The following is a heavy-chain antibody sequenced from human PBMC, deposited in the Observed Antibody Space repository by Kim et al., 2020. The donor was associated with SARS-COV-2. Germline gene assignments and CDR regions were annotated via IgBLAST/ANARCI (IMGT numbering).Heavy chain of an antibody. J-gene: IGHJ4*02. V-gene: IGHV4-59*01. D-gene: IGHD6-13*01. Sequence: NYNPSLKGRVTISVDTSKNQFSLKLSSVTAADTAVYYCARTRGSRSSLDYWGQGSLVTVSS. CDR3: ARTRGSRSSLDY.